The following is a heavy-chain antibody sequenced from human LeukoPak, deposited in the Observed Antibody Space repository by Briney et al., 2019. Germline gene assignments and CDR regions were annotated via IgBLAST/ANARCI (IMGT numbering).Heavy chain of an antibody. CDR1: GDSIRSSSYS. CDR2: IYASGTT. V-gene: IGHV4-61*09. CDR3: AGRRGNYQGFDY. D-gene: IGHD1-7*01. J-gene: IGHJ4*02. Sequence: SHTLSLTCSVSGDSIRSSSYSWNWIRQPAGKGLEWIGHIYASGTTNYNPSLKSRVTMSVDMFKNKFSLKLRSMTAADTAVYYCAGRRGNYQGFDYWGQGNLVTVSS.